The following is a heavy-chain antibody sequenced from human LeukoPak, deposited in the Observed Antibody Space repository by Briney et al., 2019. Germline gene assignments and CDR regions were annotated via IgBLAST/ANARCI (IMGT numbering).Heavy chain of an antibody. J-gene: IGHJ4*02. CDR1: GGSFSGYY. CDR3: ARGETDPLNDSRPNDYYFDY. CDR2: INHSGST. V-gene: IGHV4-34*01. D-gene: IGHD3-22*01. Sequence: SETLSLTCAVYGGSFSGYYWSWIRQPPGNRLEWIGEINHSGSTNYNPSLKSRVTISVDTSKNQFSLKLSSVTAADTAVYYCARGETDPLNDSRPNDYYFDYWGQGTLVTVPS.